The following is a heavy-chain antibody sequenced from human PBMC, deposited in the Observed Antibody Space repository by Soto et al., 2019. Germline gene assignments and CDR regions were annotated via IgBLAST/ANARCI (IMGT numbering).Heavy chain of an antibody. CDR1: GGSFSGYY. V-gene: IGHV4-34*01. CDR3: ARERMRSYVDY. CDR2: INHSGST. J-gene: IGHJ4*02. Sequence: SETLSLTCAVYGGSFSGYYWSWIRQPPGKGLEWIGEINHSGSTNYNPSLKSRVTISVDTSKNQFSLKLSSVTAADTAAYYCARERMRSYVDYWGQGTLVTVSS.